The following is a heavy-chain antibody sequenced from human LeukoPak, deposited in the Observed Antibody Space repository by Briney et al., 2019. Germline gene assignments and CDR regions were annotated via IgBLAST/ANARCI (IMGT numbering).Heavy chain of an antibody. CDR1: GFTFSSYS. Sequence: GGSLRLSCAASGFTFSSYSMNWVRQAPGKGLEWVSYISSSSSTIYYADSVKGRFTISRDNAKNSLYLQMNSLRAEDTALYYCAKVSMVRENAFDIWGQGTMVTVSS. D-gene: IGHD3-10*01. J-gene: IGHJ3*02. CDR2: ISSSSSTI. V-gene: IGHV3-48*04. CDR3: AKVSMVRENAFDI.